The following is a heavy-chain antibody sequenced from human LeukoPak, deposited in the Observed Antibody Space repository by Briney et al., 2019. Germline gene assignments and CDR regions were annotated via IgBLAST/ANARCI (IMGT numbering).Heavy chain of an antibody. CDR3: ATRIGPG. J-gene: IGHJ3*01. CDR2: ISDDGHYT. CDR1: GFTFSNYA. D-gene: IGHD2-15*01. V-gene: IGHV3-23*01. Sequence: GGSLRLSCAASGFTFSNYAMSWVRQAPGKGLEWVSAISDDGHYTYYADSVKGRFTISRDTPKNTVYLQMNSLSAEDTALYYCATRIGPGWGQGTMVTVSS.